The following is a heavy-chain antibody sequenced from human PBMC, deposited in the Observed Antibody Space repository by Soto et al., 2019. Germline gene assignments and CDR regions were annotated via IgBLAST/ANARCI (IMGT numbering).Heavy chain of an antibody. CDR2: ISSSSSYI. Sequence: PGGSLRLSCAASGFTFSSDSMNWVRQAPGKGLEWVSSISSSSSYIYYADSVKGRFTISRDNAKNSLYLQMNSLRAEDTAVYYCARELATVTVYLTSSSGMYAWSQETTLTVS. V-gene: IGHV3-21*01. D-gene: IGHD4-17*01. CDR1: GFTFSSDS. J-gene: IGHJ6*02. CDR3: ARELATVTVYLTSSSGMYA.